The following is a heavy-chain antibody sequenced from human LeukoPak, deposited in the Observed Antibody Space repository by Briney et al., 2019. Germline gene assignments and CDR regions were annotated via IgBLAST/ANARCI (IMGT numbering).Heavy chain of an antibody. CDR3: ARDRTTVTLFDY. V-gene: IGHV3-74*01. CDR2: ISTDEAIT. D-gene: IGHD4-17*01. Sequence: GGSLRLSCAASAFTFNSVWMHWFRQAPGRGLMWISRISTDEAITGYADSVKGRFTISRDNAKNTLYLKMNSLRAEDTAVYYCARDRTTVTLFDYWGQGALVTVSS. CDR1: AFTFNSVW. J-gene: IGHJ4*02.